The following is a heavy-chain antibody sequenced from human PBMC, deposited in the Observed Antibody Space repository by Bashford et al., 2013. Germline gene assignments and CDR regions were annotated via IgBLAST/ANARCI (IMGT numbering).Heavy chain of an antibody. CDR2: ISSSSSYI. CDR3: AKAPYSGSYHAFDI. CDR1: GFTFSSYS. V-gene: IGHV3-21*04. J-gene: IGHJ3*02. Sequence: GGSLRLSCAASGFTFSSYSMNWVRQAPGKGLEWVSSISSSSSYIYYADSVKGRFTISRDNAKNSLYLQMNSLRAEDTAVYYCAKAPYSGSYHAFDIWGQGTTVTVSS. D-gene: IGHD1-26*01.